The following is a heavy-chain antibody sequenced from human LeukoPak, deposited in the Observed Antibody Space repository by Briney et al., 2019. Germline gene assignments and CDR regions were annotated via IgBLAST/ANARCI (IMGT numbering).Heavy chain of an antibody. Sequence: GGSLRLSCAVPGFNLSSNQMSGVRQAPGRGLEWFSAITGTGGTTNYPDSLKARFTISRNNSNNTLYLQMTSLRAEDTALYYCAKRLNSGSYFDYWGQGTLVTVSS. V-gene: IGHV3-23*01. CDR3: AKRLNSGSYFDY. CDR2: ITGTGGTT. J-gene: IGHJ4*02. D-gene: IGHD6-25*01. CDR1: GFNLSSNQ.